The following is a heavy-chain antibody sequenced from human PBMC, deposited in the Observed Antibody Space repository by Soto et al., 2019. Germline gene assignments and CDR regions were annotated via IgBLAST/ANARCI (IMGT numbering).Heavy chain of an antibody. CDR3: AREIVVVPAAEYSSSAGPDYGMDV. V-gene: IGHV1-18*01. CDR1: GYSFTSYG. CDR2: ISAYNGNT. Sequence: ASVKVSCKASGYSFTSYGISWVRQAPGQGLEWMGWISAYNGNTNYAQKLQGRVTMTTDTSTSTAYMELRSLRSDDTAVYYCAREIVVVPAAEYSSSAGPDYGMDVWGKGTTVTVSS. D-gene: IGHD2-2*01. J-gene: IGHJ6*04.